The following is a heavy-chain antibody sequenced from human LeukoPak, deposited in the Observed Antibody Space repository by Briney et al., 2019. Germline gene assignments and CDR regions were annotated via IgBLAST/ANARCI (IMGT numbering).Heavy chain of an antibody. J-gene: IGHJ4*02. D-gene: IGHD4-17*01. V-gene: IGHV1-2*02. CDR3: ARVSPAVTTIWWDY. Sequence: EASVKVSCKASGYTFTSYGTSWVRQAPGQGLEWMGWINPNSGGTNYAQKFQGRVTMTRDTSISTAYMELSRLRSDDTAVYYCARVSPAVTTIWWDYWGQGTLVTVSS. CDR2: INPNSGGT. CDR1: GYTFTSYG.